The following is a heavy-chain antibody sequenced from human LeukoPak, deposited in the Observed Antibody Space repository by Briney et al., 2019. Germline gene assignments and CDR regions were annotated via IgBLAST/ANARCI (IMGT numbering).Heavy chain of an antibody. CDR1: GYTFTNYW. V-gene: IGHV5-51*01. CDR3: ARHAGYCTGGKCYSFYYFDY. CDR2: IHPGDSDT. Sequence: PGESLKLSCTASGYTFTNYWIGWVRHTPGKGLEWVGIIHPGDSDTRYRTSFQGQVTMSVDESTSTAYLHWTSLKASDTAIYYCARHAGYCTGGKCYSFYYFDYWGQGTLVTVSS. J-gene: IGHJ4*02. D-gene: IGHD2-15*01.